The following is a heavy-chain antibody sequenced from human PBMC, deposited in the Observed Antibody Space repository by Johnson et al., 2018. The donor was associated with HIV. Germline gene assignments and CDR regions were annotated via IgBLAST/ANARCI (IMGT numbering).Heavy chain of an antibody. D-gene: IGHD2-2*01. V-gene: IGHV3-11*04. CDR3: AKDLAVVFVTTNGAGAFDL. CDR1: GFTFSDYY. J-gene: IGHJ3*01. CDR2: ISSSGSTI. Sequence: QVQLVESGGGLVKPGGSLRLSCAASGFTFSDYYMSWIRQAPGKGLEWVSYISSSGSTIYYADSVKGRFTISRDNSKNTLYLQMNSLRAEDTAVYYCAKDLAVVFVTTNGAGAFDLWGQGTLVTVSS.